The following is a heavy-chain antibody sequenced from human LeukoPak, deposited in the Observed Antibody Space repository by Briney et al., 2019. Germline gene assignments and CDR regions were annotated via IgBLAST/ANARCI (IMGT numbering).Heavy chain of an antibody. CDR2: ISAYNGNT. J-gene: IGHJ5*02. CDR3: ARRPFVIAAAQGGWFDP. V-gene: IGHV1-18*04. CDR1: GYIFTDYY. D-gene: IGHD6-13*01. Sequence: ASVKVSCKASGYIFTDYYMHWVRQAPGQGLEWMGWISAYNGNTNYAQKLQGRVTMTTDTSTSTAYMELRSLRSDDTAVYYCARRPFVIAAAQGGWFDPWGQGTLVTVSS.